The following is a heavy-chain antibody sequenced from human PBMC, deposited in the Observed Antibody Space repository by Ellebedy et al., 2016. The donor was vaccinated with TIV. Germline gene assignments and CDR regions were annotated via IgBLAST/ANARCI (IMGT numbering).Heavy chain of an antibody. CDR1: GFTFRDFA. CDR2: ISPSGDIT. V-gene: IGHV3-23*01. D-gene: IGHD7-27*01. Sequence: GESLKISCAASGFTFRDFAMNWVRQAPGKGLEWVSAISPSGDITYFADSVKGRFTISRDNSQDTVHLQMHSLSAEDTAVYYCTKRGVAWAAFDIWGPGTLVTVSS. J-gene: IGHJ3*02. CDR3: TKRGVAWAAFDI.